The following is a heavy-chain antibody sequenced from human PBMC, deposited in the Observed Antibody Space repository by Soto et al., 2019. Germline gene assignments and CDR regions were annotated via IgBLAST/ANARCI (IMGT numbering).Heavy chain of an antibody. Sequence: QLQLHESGPGLVKPSETLSLTCTVSGGSISSSGFSRGWVRQPPGKGLEWIGCAYYSGNTYYNPSLKSRVTISVDTSGNQFSLMLTSVTAADTAVYYCTKVSSGWFDPWGQGTLVTVSS. CDR1: GGSISSSGFS. V-gene: IGHV4-39*01. J-gene: IGHJ5*02. CDR3: TKVSSGWFDP. CDR2: AYYSGNT. D-gene: IGHD2-8*01.